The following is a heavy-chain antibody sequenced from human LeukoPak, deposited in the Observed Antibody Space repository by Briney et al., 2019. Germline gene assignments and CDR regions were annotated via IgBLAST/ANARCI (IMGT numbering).Heavy chain of an antibody. Sequence: PGGSLRLPCAASGFTFSSYAMSWVRQAPGKGLEWVSAVSGSGGSTYYADSVKGRFTISRDNSKNTLYLQMNSLRAEDTAVYYCAKDLIYCSSTSCYEPGGYYYVYWGQGTLVTVSS. CDR2: VSGSGGST. D-gene: IGHD2-2*01. CDR1: GFTFSSYA. V-gene: IGHV3-23*01. CDR3: AKDLIYCSSTSCYEPGGYYYVY. J-gene: IGHJ4*02.